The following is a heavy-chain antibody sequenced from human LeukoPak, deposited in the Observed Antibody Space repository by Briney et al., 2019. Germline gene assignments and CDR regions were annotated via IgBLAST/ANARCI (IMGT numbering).Heavy chain of an antibody. V-gene: IGHV4-59*01. J-gene: IGHJ4*02. CDR3: ARSHAVWLFAY. CDR1: GGSISSYY. D-gene: IGHD3-16*01. CDR2: IYYSGST. Sequence: SETLSLTCTVTGGSISSYYWSWIRQPPGKGLEWIGYIYYSGSTNYNPSLKSRVTISVDTSKNQFSLMLSSVTAADTAGYFCARSHAVWLFAYGGQGTL.